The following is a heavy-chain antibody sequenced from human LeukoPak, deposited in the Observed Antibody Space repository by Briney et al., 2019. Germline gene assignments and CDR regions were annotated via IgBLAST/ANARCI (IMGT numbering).Heavy chain of an antibody. CDR3: TKSPDFDY. CDR2: IRNKTNSYAT. CDR1: GFTFSSYW. V-gene: IGHV3-73*01. Sequence: GGSLRLSCAASGFTFSSYWMSWVRQASGKGLEWVGRIRNKTNSYATAYAASVKGRFTISRDDSKNTAYLQMNSLKTEDTAVYYCTKSPDFDYWGQGTLVTVSS. J-gene: IGHJ4*02.